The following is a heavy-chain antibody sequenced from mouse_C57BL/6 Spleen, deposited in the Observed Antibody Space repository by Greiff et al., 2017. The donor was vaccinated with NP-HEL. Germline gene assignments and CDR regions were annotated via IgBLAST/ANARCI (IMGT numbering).Heavy chain of an antibody. CDR3: ARSDYDEGYFDV. CDR2: IYPGDGDT. J-gene: IGHJ1*03. V-gene: IGHV1-80*01. Sequence: VQLQQSGAELVKPGASVKISCKASGYAFSSYWMNWVKQRPGKGLEWIGQIYPGDGDTNYNGKFKGKATLTADKSSSTAYMQLSSLTSEDAAVYFCARSDYDEGYFDVWGTGTTVTVSS. D-gene: IGHD2-4*01. CDR1: GYAFSSYW.